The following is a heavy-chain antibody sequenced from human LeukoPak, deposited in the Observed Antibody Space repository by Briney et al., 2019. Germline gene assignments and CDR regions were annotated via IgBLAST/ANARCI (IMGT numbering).Heavy chain of an antibody. J-gene: IGHJ4*02. CDR1: GFTFSSYW. CDR2: ISSSGSTI. CDR3: ARAPTSPRYSSGLIRSPYLDY. D-gene: IGHD6-19*01. V-gene: IGHV3-11*01. Sequence: PGGSLRLSCAASGFTFSSYWMSWIRQAPGKGLEWVSYISSSGSTIYYADSVKGRFTISRDNAKNSLYLQMNSLRAEDTAVYYCARAPTSPRYSSGLIRSPYLDYWGQGTLVTVSS.